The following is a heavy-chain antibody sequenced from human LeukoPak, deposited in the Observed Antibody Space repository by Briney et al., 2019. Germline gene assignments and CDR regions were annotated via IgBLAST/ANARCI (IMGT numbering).Heavy chain of an antibody. D-gene: IGHD1-14*01. CDR1: GFTFGSYA. CDR3: ARAPRSGNSPNHSKYYYYYYMDV. CDR2: ISYDGSNK. J-gene: IGHJ6*03. Sequence: PGGSLRLSCAASGFTFGSYAMHWVRQAPGKGLEWVAVISYDGSNKYYADSVKGRFTISRDNSKNTLYLQMNSLRAEDTAVYYCARAPRSGNSPNHSKYYYYYYMDVWGKGTTVTVSS. V-gene: IGHV3-30-3*01.